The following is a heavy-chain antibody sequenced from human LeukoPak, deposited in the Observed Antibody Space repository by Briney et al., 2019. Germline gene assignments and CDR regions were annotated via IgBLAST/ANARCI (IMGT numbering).Heavy chain of an antibody. J-gene: IGHJ5*02. CDR2: ISAYNGNT. CDR1: GYTFTSYG. V-gene: IGHV1-18*01. CDR3: ARGGSSGWYVLREPTSSDP. D-gene: IGHD6-19*01. Sequence: ASVKVSCKASGYTFTSYGISWVRQAPGQGLEWMGWISAYNGNTNYAQKLQGRVTMTTDTSTSTAYMELRSLRSDDTAVYYCARGGSSGWYVLREPTSSDPWGQGTLVTVSS.